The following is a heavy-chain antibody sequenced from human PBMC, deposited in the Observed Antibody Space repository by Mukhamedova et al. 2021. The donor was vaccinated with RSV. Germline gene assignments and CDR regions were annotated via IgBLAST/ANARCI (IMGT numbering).Heavy chain of an antibody. CDR3: ARAQCGGDCWTDAFDI. D-gene: IGHD2-21*02. V-gene: IGHV3-7*04. J-gene: IGHJ3*02. Sequence: GKGLEWVANIKEDGSEKYYVDSVKGRFIISRDNAKNSLYLQMNSLRAEDTAVYYCARAQCGGDCWTDAFDIWGQGTMVTVSS. CDR2: IKEDGSEK.